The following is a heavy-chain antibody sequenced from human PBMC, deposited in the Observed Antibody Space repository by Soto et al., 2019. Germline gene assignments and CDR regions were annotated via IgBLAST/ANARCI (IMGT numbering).Heavy chain of an antibody. J-gene: IGHJ6*02. D-gene: IGHD3-10*01. Sequence: LRLSCAASGFTFSSHAMNWVRQAPGKGPEWVSFISSTSSTKNYADSVKGRFTISRDNAKNSLYLQMSSLRDEDTAVYYCARRITMVRGPYYYYGLDVWGQGTTVTVSS. CDR2: ISSTSSTK. V-gene: IGHV3-48*02. CDR3: ARRITMVRGPYYYYGLDV. CDR1: GFTFSSHA.